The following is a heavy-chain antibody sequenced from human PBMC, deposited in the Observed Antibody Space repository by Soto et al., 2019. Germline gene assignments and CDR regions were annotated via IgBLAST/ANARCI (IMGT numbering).Heavy chain of an antibody. D-gene: IGHD3-10*01. J-gene: IGHJ4*02. CDR1: GGSFSGYY. CDR3: ARMPSKYGSGSYYFDY. CDR2: INHSGST. Sequence: SETLSLTCAVYGGSFSGYYWSWIRQPPGKGLEWIGEINHSGSTNYNPSLKSRVTISVDTSKNQFSLKLSSVTAADTAVYYCARMPSKYGSGSYYFDYWGQGTLVTVSS. V-gene: IGHV4-34*01.